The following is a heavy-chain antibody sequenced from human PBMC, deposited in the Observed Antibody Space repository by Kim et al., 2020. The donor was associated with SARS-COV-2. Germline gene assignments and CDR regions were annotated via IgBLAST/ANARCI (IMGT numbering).Heavy chain of an antibody. CDR2: IYYTGNT. CDR3: ARHASGGTISGWYHDY. V-gene: IGHV4-39*01. CDR1: GGSISSGSYY. J-gene: IGHJ4*02. D-gene: IGHD6-19*01. Sequence: SETLSLTCTVSGGSISSGSYYWGWNRQPPGKGLEWIGTIYYTGNTYYNASLKSRVTISVDTSKNQFSLKLSSVTAADTAMYYCARHASGGTISGWYHDYWGQGTLVTVSS.